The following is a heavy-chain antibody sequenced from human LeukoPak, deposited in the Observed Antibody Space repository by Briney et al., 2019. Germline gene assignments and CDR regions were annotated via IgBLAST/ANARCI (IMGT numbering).Heavy chain of an antibody. CDR3: ASTGVQLERGFDY. Sequence: GGSLRLSCAASGFTFSSYGMHWVRQAPGKGLEWVAVIWYDGSNKYYADSVKGRFTISRDNSKNTLYLQMNSLRAEDTAVYYCASTGVQLERGFDYWAREPWSPSPQ. D-gene: IGHD1-1*01. J-gene: IGHJ4*02. V-gene: IGHV3-33*01. CDR2: IWYDGSNK. CDR1: GFTFSSYG.